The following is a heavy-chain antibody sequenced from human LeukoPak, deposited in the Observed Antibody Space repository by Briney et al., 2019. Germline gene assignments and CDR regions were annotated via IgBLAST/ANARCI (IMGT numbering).Heavy chain of an antibody. CDR3: AGLVSSWYYFDY. CDR2: IYYSGST. J-gene: IGHJ4*02. V-gene: IGHV4-59*08. D-gene: IGHD6-13*01. CDR1: GGSISSYF. Sequence: PSETLSLTCTVSGGSISSYFWSWIRQHPGKGLEWIGYIYYSGSTNYNPSLRSRVTISVDTSKNQFSLKLSSVTAADTAVYYCAGLVSSWYYFDYWGQGTLVTVSS.